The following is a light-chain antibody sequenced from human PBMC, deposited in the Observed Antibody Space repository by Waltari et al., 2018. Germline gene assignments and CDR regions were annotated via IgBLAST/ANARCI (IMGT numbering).Light chain of an antibody. CDR3: SSYTSSSTLWV. CDR1: SSDVGGYNF. CDR2: DVS. V-gene: IGLV2-14*01. Sequence: QSALTQPASVSGSPGQSITISCTGTSSDVGGYNFVSWYQQHPGKAPKLMIYDVSKRPSGVSNRFSGSKSGNTASLTISVLQAEDEADYYCSSYTSSSTLWVFGGGTKLTVL. J-gene: IGLJ3*02.